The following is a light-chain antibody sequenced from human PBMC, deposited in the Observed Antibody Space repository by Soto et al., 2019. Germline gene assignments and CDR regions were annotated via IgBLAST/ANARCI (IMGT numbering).Light chain of an antibody. J-gene: IGKJ5*01. V-gene: IGKV3-20*01. CDR3: QQYGSSPIT. CDR2: GAS. CDR1: QSVSSSY. Sequence: EIVLTQSPGTLSLSPXERATLSCXSSQSVSSSYLAWYQQKPGQAPRLLIYGASSRATGIPDRFSGSGSGTDFTLTISRLEPEDFAVYYCQQYGSSPITFGQGTRLEV.